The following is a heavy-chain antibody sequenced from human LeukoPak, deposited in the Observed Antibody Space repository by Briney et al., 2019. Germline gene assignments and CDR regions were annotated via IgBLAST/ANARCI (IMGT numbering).Heavy chain of an antibody. Sequence: SETLSLTCTVSGGSISSSSYYWGRIRQPPGKGLEWIGSIYYSGSTYYNPSLKSRVTISVDTSKNQFSLKLSSVTAADTAVYYCARSSGYSSSGGLNWFDTWGQGTLVTVSS. CDR1: GGSISSSSYY. CDR3: ARSSGYSSSGGLNWFDT. CDR2: IYYSGST. J-gene: IGHJ5*02. V-gene: IGHV4-39*01. D-gene: IGHD6-13*01.